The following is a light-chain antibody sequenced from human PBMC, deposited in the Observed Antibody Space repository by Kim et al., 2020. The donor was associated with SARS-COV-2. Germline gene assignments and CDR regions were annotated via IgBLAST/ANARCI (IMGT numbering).Light chain of an antibody. Sequence: SVSPGERATLSCRASQSVSSNLAWYQQKPGQAPRLLFYGVSARATGVPARFSGSGSGTEFTLTISSLQSEDFAVYYCQQYNNWPGTFGQGTKLEI. J-gene: IGKJ2*01. CDR3: QQYNNWPGT. V-gene: IGKV3-15*01. CDR2: GVS. CDR1: QSVSSN.